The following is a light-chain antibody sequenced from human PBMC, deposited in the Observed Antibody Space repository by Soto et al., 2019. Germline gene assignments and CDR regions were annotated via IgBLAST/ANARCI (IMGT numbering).Light chain of an antibody. V-gene: IGKV3-15*01. CDR2: GAS. J-gene: IGKJ4*01. Sequence: SPGKTTTLSCRASQSISIYLAWYQQKPGQXXRXXXYGASTRATGMPARFSGSGYGTEFTLTISSLQSEDFAVYYCQQYNNWPLTFGGGTKVDIK. CDR3: QQYNNWPLT. CDR1: QSISIY.